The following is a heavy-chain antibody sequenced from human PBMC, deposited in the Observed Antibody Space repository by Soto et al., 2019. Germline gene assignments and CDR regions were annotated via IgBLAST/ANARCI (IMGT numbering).Heavy chain of an antibody. CDR3: VKDMGQAAVGIRYPYGLDV. D-gene: IGHD6-13*01. CDR2: LSSNGIGT. V-gene: IGHV3-64D*06. Sequence: LRLSCSGSGFTVSSFGMHWVRQAPGKGLEHVSTLSSNGIGTYYADSVKGRFTFSRDTSKNTLYLQMSSLRTEDTAVYYCVKDMGQAAVGIRYPYGLDVWGLGTTVTVSS. J-gene: IGHJ6*02. CDR1: GFTVSSFG.